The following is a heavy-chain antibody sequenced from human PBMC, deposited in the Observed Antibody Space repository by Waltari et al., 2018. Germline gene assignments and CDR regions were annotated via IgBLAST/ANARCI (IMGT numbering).Heavy chain of an antibody. CDR1: GFTFSSYE. CDR3: ARGYSSSWYSPPIDY. CDR2: MSSMGSTI. J-gene: IGHJ4*02. V-gene: IGHV3-48*03. Sequence: EVQLVESGGGLVQPGGSLRLSCAASGFTFSSYEMNWVRQAPGKGLEWVSYMSSMGSTIYYADSVKGRFTISRDNAKNSLYLQMNSLRAEDTAVYYCARGYSSSWYSPPIDYWGQGTLVTVSS. D-gene: IGHD6-13*01.